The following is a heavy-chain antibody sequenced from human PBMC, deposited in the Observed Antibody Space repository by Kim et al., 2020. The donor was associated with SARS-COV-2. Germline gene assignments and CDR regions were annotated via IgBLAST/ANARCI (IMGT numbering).Heavy chain of an antibody. CDR3: ARERHIAVAGGSFDY. Sequence: PPLKSRVTISVDTSKNQFSLKLSSVTAADTAVYYCARERHIAVAGGSFDYWGQGTLVTVSS. D-gene: IGHD6-19*01. V-gene: IGHV4-59*01. J-gene: IGHJ4*02.